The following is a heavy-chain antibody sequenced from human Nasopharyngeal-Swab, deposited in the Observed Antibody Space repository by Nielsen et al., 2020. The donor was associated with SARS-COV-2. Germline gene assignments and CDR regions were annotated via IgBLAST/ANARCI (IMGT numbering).Heavy chain of an antibody. CDR1: GGSSTNFH. CDR2: VHPRGNT. CDR3: AGRIDWGEQSWWYFDY. V-gene: IGHV4-59*01. Sequence: SEPLSLTCTVSGGSSTNFHWSWFRQSPGKGLECFGYVHPRGNTKFNPSPESRVTMSIDTPQNQFSLKMTSVTAEDTAVYLCAGRIDWGEQSWWYFDYWGQGNLVIVTS. D-gene: IGHD3-9*01. J-gene: IGHJ4*02.